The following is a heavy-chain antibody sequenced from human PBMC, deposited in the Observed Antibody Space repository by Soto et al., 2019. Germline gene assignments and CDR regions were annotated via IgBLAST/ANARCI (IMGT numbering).Heavy chain of an antibody. J-gene: IGHJ6*03. V-gene: IGHV1-8*01. CDR2: MNPNSGDT. CDR1: GYTFSSYD. CDR3: ARGLRFTPPLARGVNPYYYHYIDV. D-gene: IGHD2-15*01. Sequence: QVQLVQSGAEVKKPGASVKVSCKASGYTFSSYDINWVRQATGQGLEWMGWMNPNSGDTNYPQKFQGRVIMTRNTSIATANIALSSLGSEDTAVYYCARGLRFTPPLARGVNPYYYHYIDVWGEGTTVTVSS.